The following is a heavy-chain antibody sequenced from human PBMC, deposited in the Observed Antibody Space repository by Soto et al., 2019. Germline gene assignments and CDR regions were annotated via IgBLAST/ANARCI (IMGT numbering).Heavy chain of an antibody. D-gene: IGHD5-18*01. CDR3: ARRSESPHSYGYFTDAFDI. J-gene: IGHJ3*02. Sequence: QVQLVQSGAEVKKPGSSVKVSFKASGGTFSSYAISWVRQAPGQGLEWMGGIIPIFGTANYAQKFQGRVTITADESTSTAYMELSSLRSEDTAVYYCARRSESPHSYGYFTDAFDIWGQGTMVTVSS. CDR1: GGTFSSYA. CDR2: IIPIFGTA. V-gene: IGHV1-69*01.